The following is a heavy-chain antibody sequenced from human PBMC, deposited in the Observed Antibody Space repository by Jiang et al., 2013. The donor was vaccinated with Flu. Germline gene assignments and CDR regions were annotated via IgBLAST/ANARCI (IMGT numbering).Heavy chain of an antibody. Sequence: EVKKPGSSVKVSCKASGGTFSSYAISWVRQAPGQGLEWMGRIIPILGIANYAQKFQGRVTITADKSTSTAYMELSSLRSEDTAVYYCAREEWFTMVRGAVDYWGQGTLVTVSS. CDR3: AREEWFTMVRGAVDY. CDR2: IIPILGIA. D-gene: IGHD3-10*01. CDR1: GGTFSSYA. J-gene: IGHJ4*02. V-gene: IGHV1-69*04.